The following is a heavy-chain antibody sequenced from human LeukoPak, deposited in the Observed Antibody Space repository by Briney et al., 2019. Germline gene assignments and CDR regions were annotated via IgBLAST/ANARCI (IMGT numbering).Heavy chain of an antibody. V-gene: IGHV3-73*01. J-gene: IGHJ3*02. D-gene: IGHD2-2*01. CDR1: GFTLSGSV. CDR2: IRSKRNNYAT. Sequence: GGSLRLSCAGSGFTLSGSVIHWVRQAAGKGLEGVGRIRSKRNNYATAYAASVKGRFTISRDDSKTTVYLHMDSLKTEDTALYYCSRLEDTSPIEVALEIWGQGTVVTVSS. CDR3: SRLEDTSPIEVALEI.